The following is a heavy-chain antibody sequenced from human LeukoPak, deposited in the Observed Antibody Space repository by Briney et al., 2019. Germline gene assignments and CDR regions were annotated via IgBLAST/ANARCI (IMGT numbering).Heavy chain of an antibody. D-gene: IGHD6-13*01. J-gene: IGHJ6*02. Sequence: GESLKISCKGSGYSFTSYWIGWVRQMPGKGLEWMGIIYPGDSDTRYSPSFQGQVTISADKSISTAYLQGSSLKASDTAMYYCARHFSQQLSYYYYGMDVWGQGTTVTVSS. CDR3: ARHFSQQLSYYYYGMDV. CDR2: IYPGDSDT. V-gene: IGHV5-51*01. CDR1: GYSFTSYW.